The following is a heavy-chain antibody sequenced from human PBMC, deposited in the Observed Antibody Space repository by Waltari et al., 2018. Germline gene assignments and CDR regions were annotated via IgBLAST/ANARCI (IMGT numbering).Heavy chain of an antibody. D-gene: IGHD4-17*01. J-gene: IGHJ4*02. Sequence: EVQLVESGGGLVQPGGSLRLSCAASGFTFSSYAMHWVRQAPGKGLEYVSAISSNGGSTYYANSVKGRFTISRDNSKNTLYLQMGSLRAEDMAVYYCARVFWGYGDYYFDYWGQGTLVTVSS. CDR3: ARVFWGYGDYYFDY. V-gene: IGHV3-64*01. CDR1: GFTFSSYA. CDR2: ISSNGGST.